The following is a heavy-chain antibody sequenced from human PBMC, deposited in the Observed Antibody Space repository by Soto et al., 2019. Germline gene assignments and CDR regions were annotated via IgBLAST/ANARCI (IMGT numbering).Heavy chain of an antibody. D-gene: IGHD3-22*01. V-gene: IGHV1-69*13. J-gene: IGHJ4*02. CDR2: IIPIFGTA. Sequence: GASVKVSCKASGGTFSSYAISWVRQAPGQGLEWMGGIIPIFGTANYAQKFQGRVTITADESMSTAYMELSSLRSEDTAVYYCARDLYDSSGFNEPRFDYWGQGTLVTVSS. CDR3: ARDLYDSSGFNEPRFDY. CDR1: GGTFSSYA.